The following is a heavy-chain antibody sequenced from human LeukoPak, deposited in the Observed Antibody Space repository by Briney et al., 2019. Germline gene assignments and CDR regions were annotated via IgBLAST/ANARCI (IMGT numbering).Heavy chain of an antibody. CDR2: INPSGGST. CDR1: GYTFTSYY. J-gene: IGHJ6*03. D-gene: IGHD3-10*02. Sequence: VASVKVSCKASGYTFTSYYMHWVRQAPGQGLEWMGIINPSGGSTSYAQKFQGRVTMTRDTSTSTVYMELSSLRSEDTAVYYCARGSPVFRVRGVRYYYYYMDVWGKGTTVTISS. CDR3: ARGSPVFRVRGVRYYYYYMDV. V-gene: IGHV1-46*01.